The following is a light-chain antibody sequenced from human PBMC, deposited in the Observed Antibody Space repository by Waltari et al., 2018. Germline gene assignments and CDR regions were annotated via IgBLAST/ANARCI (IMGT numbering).Light chain of an antibody. J-gene: IGLJ3*02. V-gene: IGLV1-44*01. Sequence: QSVLTQPPSASGAPGQRVTISCSGSSSNIGSDTVKWYQQLPGTAPKLLIYNNDERPSGVPYRFSGSKSVTSASLAISGLQSEDEADYYCVTWDESLNGPVFGGGTKLTVL. CDR1: SSNIGSDT. CDR2: NND. CDR3: VTWDESLNGPV.